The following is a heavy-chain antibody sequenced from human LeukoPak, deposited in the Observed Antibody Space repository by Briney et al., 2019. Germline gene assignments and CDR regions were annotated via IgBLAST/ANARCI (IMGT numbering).Heavy chain of an antibody. J-gene: IGHJ4*02. V-gene: IGHV1-69*05. Sequence: SVKVSCKASGGTFSSYAISWVRQTPGQGLEWMGGIIPIFGTANYAQKFQGRVTMTRDMSTSTDYMELSSLRSEDTAVYYCARDDRKAYYYGSGSYYAGYWGQGTLVTVSS. CDR3: ARDDRKAYYYGSGSYYAGY. CDR2: IIPIFGTA. D-gene: IGHD3-10*01. CDR1: GGTFSSYA.